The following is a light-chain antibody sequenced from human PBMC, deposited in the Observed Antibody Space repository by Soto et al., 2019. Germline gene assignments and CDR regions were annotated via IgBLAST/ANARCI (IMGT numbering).Light chain of an antibody. Sequence: QSALTQPPSASGSPGESVPFSCTGTSSDVGRYDYVSWYQQHPGKAPKLLIYGVTKRPSGGPDRFSGSKSGNTASLTVSWLQTDDEAYYYCTSYAGSNIYVFGTGTKLTVL. CDR3: TSYAGSNIYV. J-gene: IGLJ1*01. CDR1: SSDVGRYDY. CDR2: GVT. V-gene: IGLV2-8*01.